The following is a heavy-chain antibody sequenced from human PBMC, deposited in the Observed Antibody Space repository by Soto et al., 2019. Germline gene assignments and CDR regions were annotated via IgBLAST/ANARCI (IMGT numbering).Heavy chain of an antibody. CDR1: GGSISSSSYY. CDR2: IYYSGST. CDR3: ARRGYSGIAAALYNWFDP. D-gene: IGHD6-13*01. V-gene: IGHV4-39*01. J-gene: IGHJ5*02. Sequence: PSETLSLTCTVSGGSISSSSYYWGWIRQPPGKGLEWIGSIYYSGSTYYNPSLKNRVTISVDTSKNQFSLKLSSVTAADTAVYYCARRGYSGIAAALYNWFDPWGQGTLVTVSS.